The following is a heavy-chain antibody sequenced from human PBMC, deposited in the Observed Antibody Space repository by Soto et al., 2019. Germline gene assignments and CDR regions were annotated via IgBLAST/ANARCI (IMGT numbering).Heavy chain of an antibody. Sequence: SVKVSCKSSGGIFTASAISWVRQAPGQGPEWMGGVIPMFGTANYPQRFQGRVTINADESTNTAYMQLSSLRSEDTAVYFCAVGFKLDYYSLDVGGQGTTVTVSS. CDR3: AVGFKLDYYSLDV. CDR1: GGIFTASA. CDR2: VIPMFGTA. D-gene: IGHD3-10*01. V-gene: IGHV1-69*13. J-gene: IGHJ6*02.